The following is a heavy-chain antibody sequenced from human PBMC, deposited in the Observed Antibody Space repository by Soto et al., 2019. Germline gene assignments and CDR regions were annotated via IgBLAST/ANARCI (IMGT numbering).Heavy chain of an antibody. V-gene: IGHV2-26*01. CDR1: GFSLSNPRMG. Sequence: SGPTLVNPTDTLTLTCTVSGFSLSNPRMGVSWIREHRGKALDWLAHIFSNDEKSYSTSLKSRLTISRDTSKSQVVLTMTNMDPVDTATYYCARIQRISMIVVSKPYFDYWGQGALVTVSS. CDR3: ARIQRISMIVVSKPYFDY. J-gene: IGHJ4*02. D-gene: IGHD3-22*01. CDR2: IFSNDEK.